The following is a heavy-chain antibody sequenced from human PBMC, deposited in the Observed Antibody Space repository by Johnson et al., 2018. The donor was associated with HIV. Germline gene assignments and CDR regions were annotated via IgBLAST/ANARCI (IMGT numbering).Heavy chain of an antibody. CDR2: IYSGGST. CDR1: GFTVSSNY. V-gene: IGHV3-66*01. CDR3: ARAPQTYNWNYMMAFDM. J-gene: IGHJ3*02. Sequence: VQLVESGGGLVQPGGSLRLSCEASGFTVSSNYMSWVRQAPGKGLEWVSVIYSGGSTYYADSVKGRFTISRDNSKNTLDLQMNSLRAEDTAVYYCARAPQTYNWNYMMAFDMWGQGTMVTVSS. D-gene: IGHD1-7*01.